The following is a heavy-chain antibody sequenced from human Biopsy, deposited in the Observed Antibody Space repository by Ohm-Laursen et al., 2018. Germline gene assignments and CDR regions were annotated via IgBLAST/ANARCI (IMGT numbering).Heavy chain of an antibody. V-gene: IGHV1-69*06. Sequence: KVSCKAPGGTFSNYGVNWVRQAPGQGLEGLGGNIPILGTGNYAQKFQDRVTVAADTSTSTATMELRSLRSDDTAVYYCATKLTGYFHHWGQGTLVSVSS. CDR2: NIPILGTG. CDR3: ATKLTGYFHH. J-gene: IGHJ1*01. CDR1: GGTFSNYG. D-gene: IGHD3-9*01.